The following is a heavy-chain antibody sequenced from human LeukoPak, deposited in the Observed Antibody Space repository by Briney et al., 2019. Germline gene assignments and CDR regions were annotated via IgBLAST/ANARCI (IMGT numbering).Heavy chain of an antibody. CDR2: IKQDGSEG. CDR1: GFTFSNYW. CDR3: ARDHYGSGNYYSFFDY. D-gene: IGHD3-10*01. J-gene: IGHJ4*02. V-gene: IGHV3-7*01. Sequence: GGSLRLSCAASGFTFSNYWMSWVRQAPGKGLEWVANIKQDGSEGNYVDSVKGRFAISRDNAKNSLYLQMNSLRAEDTAVYYCARDHYGSGNYYSFFDYWGQGTLVTVSS.